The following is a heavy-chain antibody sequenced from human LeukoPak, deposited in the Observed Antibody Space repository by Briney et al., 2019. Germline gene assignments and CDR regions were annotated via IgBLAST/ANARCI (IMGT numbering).Heavy chain of an antibody. V-gene: IGHV1-2*02. J-gene: IGHJ4*02. CDR2: INPNTGGT. Sequence: ASVKVSCKASGYTFTGYYMHWVRQAPGQGLEWMGWINPNTGGTNYAQKFQGRVTMTRDTSIDTAYMELSRLRSDDTAVYYCAHDSSGYYYSFDYWGQGTLVTVSS. CDR3: AHDSSGYYYSFDY. D-gene: IGHD3-22*01. CDR1: GYTFTGYY.